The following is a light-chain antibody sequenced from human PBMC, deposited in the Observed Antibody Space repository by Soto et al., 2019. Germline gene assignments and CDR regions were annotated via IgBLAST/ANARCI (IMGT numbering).Light chain of an antibody. V-gene: IGKV3-11*01. CDR3: QHRSDWPLT. Sequence: EIVLTQSPATLSLSPGERATLSCRASQSVTSYLAWYQQKPGQAPRLLIYDGSNRATCIPVRFSGSGSETDFTLTISSLEPEDFAVYHCQHRSDWPLTFGGGTKVEIK. CDR1: QSVTSY. J-gene: IGKJ4*01. CDR2: DGS.